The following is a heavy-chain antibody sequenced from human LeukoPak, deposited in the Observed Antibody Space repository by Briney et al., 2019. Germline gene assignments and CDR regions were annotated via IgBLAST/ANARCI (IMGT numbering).Heavy chain of an antibody. Sequence: ALVKVSCKASGGTFSSYAISWVRQAPGQGLEWMGGIIPIFGTANYAQKFQGRVTITTDESTSTAYMELGSLRSEDTAVYYCARSIEPATIFGVVEDAFDIWGQGTMVTVSS. V-gene: IGHV1-69*05. CDR2: IIPIFGTA. CDR1: GGTFSSYA. D-gene: IGHD3-3*01. CDR3: ARSIEPATIFGVVEDAFDI. J-gene: IGHJ3*02.